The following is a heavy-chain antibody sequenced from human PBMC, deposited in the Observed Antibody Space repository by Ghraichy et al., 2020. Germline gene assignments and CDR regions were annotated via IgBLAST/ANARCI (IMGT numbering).Heavy chain of an antibody. V-gene: IGHV3-23*01. Sequence: GESLNISCAASGFTFSSYAMSWVRQAPGKGLEWVSAISGSGGSTYYADSVKGRFTISRDNSKNTLYLQMNSLRAEDTAVYYCAKLIAARPGATDYYYGMDVWGQGTTVTVSS. D-gene: IGHD6-6*01. J-gene: IGHJ6*02. CDR1: GFTFSSYA. CDR3: AKLIAARPGATDYYYGMDV. CDR2: ISGSGGST.